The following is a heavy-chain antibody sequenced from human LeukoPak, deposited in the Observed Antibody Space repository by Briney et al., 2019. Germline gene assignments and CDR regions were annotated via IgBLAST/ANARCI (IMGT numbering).Heavy chain of an antibody. V-gene: IGHV3-21*01. D-gene: IGHD1-26*01. Sequence: GGSLRLSCAASGFTFSSYSMNWVRQAPGKAMEWVSSITSGATYIFYADSVKGRFTISRDNAKNSLYLQMDSLGPEDTAVYYCARDPYSGNYGNDYYYYMDVWGKGTTVTISS. CDR1: GFTFSSYS. CDR3: ARDPYSGNYGNDYYYYMDV. CDR2: ITSGATYI. J-gene: IGHJ6*03.